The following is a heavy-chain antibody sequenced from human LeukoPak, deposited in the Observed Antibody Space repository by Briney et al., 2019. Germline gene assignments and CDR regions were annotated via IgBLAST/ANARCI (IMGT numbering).Heavy chain of an antibody. CDR1: GGSISSGGYY. V-gene: IGHV4-31*03. Sequence: SQTLSLTCTVSGGSISSGGYYWSWIRQHPGKGLEWIGYIYYSGSTYYNPSLKSRVTISVDTSKNQFSLKLSSVTAADTAVYYCARGIAGGNPPSFPLRYYYMDVWGKGTTVTVSS. J-gene: IGHJ6*03. CDR3: ARGIAGGNPPSFPLRYYYMDV. D-gene: IGHD4-23*01. CDR2: IYYSGST.